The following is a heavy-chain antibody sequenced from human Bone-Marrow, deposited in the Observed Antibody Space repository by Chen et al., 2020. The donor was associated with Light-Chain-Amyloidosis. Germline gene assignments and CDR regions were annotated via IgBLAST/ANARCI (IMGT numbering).Heavy chain of an antibody. J-gene: IGHJ6*02. CDR1: GYALSELS. CDR2: FDPADGKT. Sequence: QIQLVQSGAEVKKPGASVRVSCRVSGYALSELSIYWVRQAPGKGLEWMGGFDPADGKTIYGDKFQGRVSMTEDTTSANTAYMELNSLISQDTAVYYCVIGGFCSGDDCYSHYLGMDVWGQGTTVTVSS. CDR3: VIGGFCSGDDCYSHYLGMDV. D-gene: IGHD2-21*02. V-gene: IGHV1-24*01.